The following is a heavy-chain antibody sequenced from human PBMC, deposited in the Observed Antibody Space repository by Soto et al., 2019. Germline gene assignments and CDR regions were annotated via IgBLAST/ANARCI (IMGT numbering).Heavy chain of an antibody. CDR1: GFTFSNYW. D-gene: IGHD3-3*01. Sequence: EVQLVESGGGSAQPGGSLRLSCAASGFTFSNYWIHWVRQAPGKGPMWVSRINGVGTYTNYADSVRGRFSISRDNSENTVYLQMNSLRAEDTAMYYSVRDFRSSDFWGQGTPVTVSS. J-gene: IGHJ4*02. CDR2: INGVGTYT. CDR3: VRDFRSSDF. V-gene: IGHV3-74*01.